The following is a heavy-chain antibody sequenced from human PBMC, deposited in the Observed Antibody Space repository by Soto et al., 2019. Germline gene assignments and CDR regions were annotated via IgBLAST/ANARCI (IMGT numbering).Heavy chain of an antibody. CDR1: RYSFTSYF. CDR3: VRSDNGGWYMFDR. CDR2: ICPGDGET. J-gene: IGHJ5*02. V-gene: IGHV5-51*01. D-gene: IGHD6-19*01. Sequence: PGESLNSACKTSRYSFTSYFMVFVRHMPGEGGQGMVIICPGDGETRYNPSVQGQVTLSADKSTSTAYLPRNSLKASDTAMYYCVRSDNGGWYMFDRWGQGILVTVSS.